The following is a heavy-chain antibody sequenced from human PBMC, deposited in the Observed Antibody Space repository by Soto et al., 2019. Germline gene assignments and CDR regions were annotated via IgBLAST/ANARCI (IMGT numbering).Heavy chain of an antibody. D-gene: IGHD3-10*01. CDR1: GGSISSTDYY. J-gene: IGHJ4*02. Sequence: PSETLSLTCTVSGGSISSTDYYWSWIRQPPGKGLEWIGYIYYSGSTYYNPSLKSRVSISVDTSKNQFSLKLSAVTAADTAVYYCARAEDYYGSGRTFDYWGQGTLVTVSS. V-gene: IGHV4-30-4*01. CDR3: ARAEDYYGSGRTFDY. CDR2: IYYSGST.